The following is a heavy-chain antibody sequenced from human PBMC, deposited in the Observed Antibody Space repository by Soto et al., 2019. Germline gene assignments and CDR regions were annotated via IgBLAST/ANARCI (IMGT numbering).Heavy chain of an antibody. CDR1: GFTFSTYA. V-gene: IGHV3-23*01. D-gene: IGHD4-17*01. CDR2: IGGGTGAT. CDR3: AKNAMSTVTRRGQYFDS. J-gene: IGHJ4*02. Sequence: GGSLRLSCAASGFTFSTYAMSWVRQAPGEGLEWVSGIGGGTGATYNADSVKGRFTISRDNSKNTLYLQMNNLSVEDTAVYYCAKNAMSTVTRRGQYFDSWGQGTLVTVSS.